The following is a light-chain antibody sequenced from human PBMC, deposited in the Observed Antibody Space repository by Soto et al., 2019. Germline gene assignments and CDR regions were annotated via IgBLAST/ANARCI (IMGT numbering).Light chain of an antibody. CDR2: DNN. CDR1: SSSLGAGHA. Sequence: QSVLTQPPSVSGAPGQRVTISCTGSSSSLGAGHAVHWYQQLPGKAPKLLIFDNNHRPSGVPERFAGSKSGASASLAITGLQPEDEGDYYCSSYTTSSTLVIFGGGTKVTVL. CDR3: SSYTTSSTLVI. V-gene: IGLV1-40*01. J-gene: IGLJ2*01.